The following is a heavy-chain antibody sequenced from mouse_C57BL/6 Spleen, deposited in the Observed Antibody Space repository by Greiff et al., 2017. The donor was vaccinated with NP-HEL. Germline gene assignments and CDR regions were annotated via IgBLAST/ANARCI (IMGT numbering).Heavy chain of an antibody. CDR1: GYSFTDYN. D-gene: IGHD4-1*01. CDR2: INPNYGTT. V-gene: IGHV1-39*01. J-gene: IGHJ4*01. CDR3: ARKGELGNYYAMDY. Sequence: VHVKQSGPELVKPGASVKISCKASGYSFTDYNMNWVKQSNGKSLEWIGVINPNYGTTSYNQKFKGKATLTVDQSSSTAYMQLNSLTSEDSAVYYCARKGELGNYYAMDYWGQGTSVTVSS.